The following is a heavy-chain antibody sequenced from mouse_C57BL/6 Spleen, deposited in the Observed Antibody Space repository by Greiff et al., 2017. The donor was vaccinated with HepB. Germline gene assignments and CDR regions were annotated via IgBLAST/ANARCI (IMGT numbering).Heavy chain of an antibody. CDR3: TRTLYGLSWFAY. V-gene: IGHV6-6*01. Sequence: EVQLQESGGGLVQPGGSMKLSCAASGFTFSDAWMDWVRQSPEKGLEWVAEIRNKANNHATYYAESVKGRFTISRDDSKSSVYLQMNSLRAEDAGIYYCTRTLYGLSWFAYWGQGTLVTVSA. CDR1: GFTFSDAW. J-gene: IGHJ3*01. D-gene: IGHD1-1*02. CDR2: IRNKANNHAT.